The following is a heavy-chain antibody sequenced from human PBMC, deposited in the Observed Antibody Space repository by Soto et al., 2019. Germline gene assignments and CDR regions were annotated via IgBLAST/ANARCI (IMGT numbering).Heavy chain of an antibody. CDR2: ISAHNGDT. CDR3: ARVRLSLFDY. Sequence: ASVKVSCKASGYTFTTYGITWVRQAPGQGLEWMGWISAHNGDTTYAQKFQGRVTMTTDTSTRTAYMELRSLRSDDTAVYFCARVRLSLFDYWGQGTLVTVSS. D-gene: IGHD3-10*01. CDR1: GYTFTTYG. J-gene: IGHJ4*02. V-gene: IGHV1-18*04.